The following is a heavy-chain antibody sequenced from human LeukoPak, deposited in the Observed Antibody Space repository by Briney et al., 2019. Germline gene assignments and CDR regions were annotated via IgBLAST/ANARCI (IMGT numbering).Heavy chain of an antibody. CDR3: ARGRGFGELFTY. J-gene: IGHJ4*02. V-gene: IGHV4-34*01. CDR2: INHSGST. CDR1: GGSFSGYY. Sequence: PSETLSLTCAAYGGSFSGYYWSWIRQPPGKGLEWIGEINHSGSTNYNPSLKSRVTISVDTSKNQFSLKLSSVTAADTAVYYCARGRGFGELFTYWGQGTLVTVSS. D-gene: IGHD3-10*01.